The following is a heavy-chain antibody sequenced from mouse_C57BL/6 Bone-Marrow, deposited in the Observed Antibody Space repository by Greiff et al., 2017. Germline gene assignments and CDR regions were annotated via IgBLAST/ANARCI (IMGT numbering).Heavy chain of an antibody. D-gene: IGHD2-14*01. CDR3: TFCDRNPDY. V-gene: IGHV14-4*01. Sequence: VQLKQSGAELVRPGASVKLSCTASGFNFKDDYMHWVKQRPEQGLEWIGWIDPENGDTEYASKFQGKATITADTSSNTAYLQLSSLTSEDTAVYYCTFCDRNPDYWGQGTTLTVSS. CDR1: GFNFKDDY. CDR2: IDPENGDT. J-gene: IGHJ2*01.